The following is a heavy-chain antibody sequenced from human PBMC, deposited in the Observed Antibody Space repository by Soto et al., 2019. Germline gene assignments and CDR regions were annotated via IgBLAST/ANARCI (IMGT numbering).Heavy chain of an antibody. CDR1: GFTFGSYW. D-gene: IGHD2-21*02. CDR3: ARAGYCGPGCYYYFDY. CDR2: IKPDGSAT. V-gene: IGHV3-7*01. Sequence: SWGSLRLSCSVSGFTFGSYWMNWFRLIPGKGLEWVAYIKPDGSATYYVDSVKGRFTISRDNAKNSLYLQMNSLRVEDTSVYYCARAGYCGPGCYYYFDYWGQGTLVTVSS. J-gene: IGHJ4*02.